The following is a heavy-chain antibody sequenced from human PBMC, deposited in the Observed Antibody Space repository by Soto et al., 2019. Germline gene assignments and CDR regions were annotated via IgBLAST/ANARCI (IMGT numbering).Heavy chain of an antibody. J-gene: IGHJ4*02. CDR1: GYTYSNYG. V-gene: IGHV1-18*01. CDR2: ISAYNGNT. Sequence: QVQLVQSGPEVKKPGASVKVSCKTSGYTYSNYGISWVRQAPGQGLEWLGWISAYNGNTHYAQKLQGRVTLTTDTTXTXXYMELRSLTSDDTAVYYCARGGSSYDSHNYYSADYWGQGTLVTVSS. D-gene: IGHD3-22*01. CDR3: ARGGSSYDSHNYYSADY.